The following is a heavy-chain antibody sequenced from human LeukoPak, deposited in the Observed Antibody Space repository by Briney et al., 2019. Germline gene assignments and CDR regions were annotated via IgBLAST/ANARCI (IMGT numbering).Heavy chain of an antibody. Sequence: SETLSLTYTVSGYSISSDYYWGWIRQPPGKGLEWIASIYHSGSTYYNPSLKSRVTISVDRSKNQFSLKLSSVTAADTPVYYCAKVLGISLYYYYGMDVWGQGTTVTVSS. CDR3: AKVLGISLYYYYGMDV. CDR2: IYHSGST. J-gene: IGHJ6*02. CDR1: GYSISSDYY. D-gene: IGHD7-27*01. V-gene: IGHV4-38-2*02.